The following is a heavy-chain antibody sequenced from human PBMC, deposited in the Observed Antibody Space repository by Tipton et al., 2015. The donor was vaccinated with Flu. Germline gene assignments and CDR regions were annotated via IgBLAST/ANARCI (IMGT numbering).Heavy chain of an antibody. D-gene: IGHD4-11*01. CDR1: GGSIGSFY. J-gene: IGHJ5*02. Sequence: TLSLTCTVSGGSIGSFYWNWIRQPPGKGLEWIGYMYNNKYTKYNPSLKSRVTISVDTSKKQFSLQLRSVTAADTAVYYCARRDYSNYVSEPKNWFDPWGQGTLVTVSS. V-gene: IGHV4-4*09. CDR2: MYNNKYT. CDR3: ARRDYSNYVSEPKNWFDP.